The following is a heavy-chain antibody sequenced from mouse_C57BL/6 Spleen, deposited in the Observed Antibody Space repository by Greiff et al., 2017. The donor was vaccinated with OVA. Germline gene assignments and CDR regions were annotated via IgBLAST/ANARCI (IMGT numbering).Heavy chain of an antibody. CDR2: IDPNSGGT. V-gene: IGHV1-72*01. CDR1: GYTFTSYW. CDR3: AGAYYSNNWYFDV. J-gene: IGHJ1*03. D-gene: IGHD2-5*01. Sequence: VKLQQPGAELVKPGASVKLSCKASGYTFTSYWMHWVKQRPGRGLEWIGRIDPNSGGTKYNEKFKSKATLTVDKPSSTAYMQLSSLTSEDSAVYYCAGAYYSNNWYFDVWGTGTTVTVSS.